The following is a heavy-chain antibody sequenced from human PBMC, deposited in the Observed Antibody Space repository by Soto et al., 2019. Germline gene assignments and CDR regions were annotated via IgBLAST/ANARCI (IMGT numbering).Heavy chain of an antibody. CDR1: GYSFTSYW. Sequence: GESLKISCKGSGYSFTSYWIGWVRQMPGKGLEWMGIIYPGDSDTRYSPPFRGQVTISADKSISTAYLQWSSLKASDTAMYYCARGTNTVVTELDYWGQGTLVTVSS. V-gene: IGHV5-51*01. CDR2: IYPGDSDT. CDR3: ARGTNTVVTELDY. D-gene: IGHD2-21*02. J-gene: IGHJ4*02.